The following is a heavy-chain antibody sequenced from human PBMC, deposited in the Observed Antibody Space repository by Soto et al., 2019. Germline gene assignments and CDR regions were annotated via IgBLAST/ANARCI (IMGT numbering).Heavy chain of an antibody. V-gene: IGHV2-5*02. CDR2: IYWDDDQ. CDR1: GFSLSTSGVG. D-gene: IGHD3-16*01. J-gene: IGHJ5*02. Sequence: QITLKESGPTLVKPTQTLTLTCTFSGFSLSTSGVGVGWIRQPPGKALEWLALIYWDDDQRYSPSLKSRLTITKDAYKNPVVLTMTNMDPVDTATYYCAHSLYDYVWGTNWFDPWGQGTLVTVSS. CDR3: AHSLYDYVWGTNWFDP.